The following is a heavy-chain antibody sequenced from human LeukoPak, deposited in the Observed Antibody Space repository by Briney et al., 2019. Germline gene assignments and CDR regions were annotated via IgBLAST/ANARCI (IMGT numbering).Heavy chain of an antibody. V-gene: IGHV1-69*13. Sequence: GASVKVSCKASGGTFSSYAISWVRQAPGQGLEWMGGIIPIFGTANYAQKFQGRVTNTADESTSTAYMELSSLRSEDTAVYYCASRFTYYSNYRYYYYYMDVWGKGTTVTVSS. CDR1: GGTFSSYA. CDR2: IIPIFGTA. D-gene: IGHD4-11*01. J-gene: IGHJ6*03. CDR3: ASRFTYYSNYRYYYYYMDV.